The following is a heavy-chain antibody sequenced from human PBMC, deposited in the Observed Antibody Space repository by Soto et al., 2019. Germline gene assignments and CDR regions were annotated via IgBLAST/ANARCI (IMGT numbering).Heavy chain of an antibody. CDR3: ASGAITMVRGVPTYGMDV. J-gene: IGHJ6*02. V-gene: IGHV1-69*01. Sequence: QVQLVQSGAEVKKPGSSVKVSCKASGGTFSSYAISWVRQAPGQGLEWMGGIIPIFGTANYAQKFQGRVTITADESTSTAYMEVSSLRSEDTAVYYCASGAITMVRGVPTYGMDVWGQGTTVTVSS. CDR2: IIPIFGTA. D-gene: IGHD3-10*01. CDR1: GGTFSSYA.